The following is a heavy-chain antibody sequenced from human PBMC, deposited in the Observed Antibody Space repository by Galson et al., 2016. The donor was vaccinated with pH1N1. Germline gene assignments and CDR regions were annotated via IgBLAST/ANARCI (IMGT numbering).Heavy chain of an antibody. Sequence: PALVKAPQTLTLTCTFSGFSLSTSGMCVSWVRQPPGKALEWLALIDWGDEKYYSTSLKTRLTISKDTSKNQVVLTMTNMDPVDTATYYCARFTYGDYTTYFDYWGQGTLVTVSS. J-gene: IGHJ4*02. CDR3: ARFTYGDYTTYFDY. CDR1: GFSLSTSGMC. CDR2: IDWGDEK. V-gene: IGHV2-70*20. D-gene: IGHD4-17*01.